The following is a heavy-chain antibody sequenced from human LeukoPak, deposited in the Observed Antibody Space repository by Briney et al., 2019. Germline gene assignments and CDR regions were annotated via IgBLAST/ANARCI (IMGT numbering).Heavy chain of an antibody. V-gene: IGHV3-21*01. CDR2: ISSSSSYI. Sequence: GGSLRLSCAASGFTFSSYSMNWVRQAPGKGPEWVSSISSSSSYIYYADSVKGRFTISRDNAKNSLYLQMNSLRAEDTAVYYCARDPSSYSSSWPYYFDYWGQGTLVTVSS. CDR1: GFTFSSYS. D-gene: IGHD6-13*01. CDR3: ARDPSSYSSSWPYYFDY. J-gene: IGHJ4*02.